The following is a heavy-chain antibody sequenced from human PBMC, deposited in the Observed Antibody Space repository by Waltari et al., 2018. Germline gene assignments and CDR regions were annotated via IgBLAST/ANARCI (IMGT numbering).Heavy chain of an antibody. CDR1: GGSISSSNW. CDR3: ARGLAVAGQGGDY. V-gene: IGHV4-4*02. Sequence: QVQLQESGPGLVKPSGTLSLTCAVPGGSISSSNWWRWVRQPPGTGREWIGEIYQSGSTNYNPSLKSRVTISVDKSKNQFSLKLSSVTAADTAVYYCARGLAVAGQGGDYWGQGTLVTVSS. J-gene: IGHJ4*02. CDR2: IYQSGST. D-gene: IGHD6-19*01.